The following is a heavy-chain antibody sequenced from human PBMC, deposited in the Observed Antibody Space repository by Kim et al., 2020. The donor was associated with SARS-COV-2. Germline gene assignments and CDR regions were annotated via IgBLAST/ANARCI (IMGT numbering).Heavy chain of an antibody. CDR2: IDHSGST. D-gene: IGHD6-19*01. Sequence: SETLSLTCAVSGGSISSSSWWSWVHQPPGKGLEWIGEIDHSGSTNYNASLKSRVTISVDKSKNQFSLKLRSVTAADTAVYYCARGVSSAWTLRAWFDPWG. J-gene: IGHJ5*02. CDR1: GGSISSSSW. CDR3: ARGVSSAWTLRAWFDP. V-gene: IGHV4-4*02.